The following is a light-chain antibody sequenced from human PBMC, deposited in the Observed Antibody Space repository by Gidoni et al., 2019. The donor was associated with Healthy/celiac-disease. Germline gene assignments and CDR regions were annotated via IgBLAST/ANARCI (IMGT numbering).Light chain of an antibody. CDR1: QSVSSY. CDR3: QQRSNWPRT. Sequence: IVLTQSPATLSLSPGERATLSCRASQSVSSYLAWYQQKPGQAPRLLIYDASNRATGIPARFSGSGSGTDFTLTISSLEPEDVAVYYCQQRSNWPRTFGQGTRLEIK. CDR2: DAS. V-gene: IGKV3-11*01. J-gene: IGKJ5*01.